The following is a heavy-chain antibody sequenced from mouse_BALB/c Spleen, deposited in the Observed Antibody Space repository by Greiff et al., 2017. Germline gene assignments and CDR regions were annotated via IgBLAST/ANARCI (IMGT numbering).Heavy chain of an antibody. CDR2: ISSGGSYT. CDR3: ARGGGNYPWFAY. V-gene: IGHV5-6*01. D-gene: IGHD2-1*01. Sequence: EVKLMESGGDLVKPGGSLKLSCAASGFTFSSYGMSWVRQTPDKRLEWVATISSGGSYTYYPDSVKGRFTISRDNAKNTLYLQMSSLKSEDTAMYYCARGGGNYPWFAYWGQGTLVTVSA. CDR1: GFTFSSYG. J-gene: IGHJ3*01.